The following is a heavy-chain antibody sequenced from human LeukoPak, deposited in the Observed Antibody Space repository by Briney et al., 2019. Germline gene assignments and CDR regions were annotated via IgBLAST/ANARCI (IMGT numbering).Heavy chain of an antibody. Sequence: GGSLRLSCAASGFTFSSYWMNWARQAPGKGLEWVSVIYSGGTTNHADSVKGRFTVSRDNSKNTLYLQMNSLRAEDTAVYFCARGSSRAFDYWGQGTLVTVSS. CDR1: GFTFSSYW. J-gene: IGHJ4*02. D-gene: IGHD2-2*01. CDR2: IYSGGTT. CDR3: ARGSSRAFDY. V-gene: IGHV3-53*01.